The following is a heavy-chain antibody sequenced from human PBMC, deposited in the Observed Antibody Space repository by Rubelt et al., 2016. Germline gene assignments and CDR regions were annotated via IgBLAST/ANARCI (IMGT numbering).Heavy chain of an antibody. J-gene: IGHJ3*02. Sequence: EVQLLESGGGLVQPGGSLRLSCAASGFTFSSYAIGWVRQAPGKGLEWVSLISGDGGSTYYADSVKGRFTISRDNSKNSLYLQMDSLRTEDTALYYCAKGNLPLDAFDIWGQGTMVTVSS. V-gene: IGHV3-43*02. D-gene: IGHD5/OR15-5a*01. CDR1: GFTFSSYA. CDR3: AKGNLPLDAFDI. CDR2: ISGDGGST.